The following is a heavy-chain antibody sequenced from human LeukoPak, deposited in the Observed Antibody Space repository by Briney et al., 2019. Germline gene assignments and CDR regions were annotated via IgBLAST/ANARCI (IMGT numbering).Heavy chain of an antibody. CDR1: GGSISSYY. CDR3: ARLKPTYYYGSGSQTRDY. CDR2: INYRGRT. D-gene: IGHD3-10*01. J-gene: IGHJ4*02. V-gene: IGHV4-59*12. Sequence: SETLSLTCTISGGSISSYYWSWIRQAPGKGLEWIGYINYRGRTNYNPSLKSRVTISVDTSKNQFSLKLSSVTAADTAVYYCARLKPTYYYGSGSQTRDYWGQGTLVTVSS.